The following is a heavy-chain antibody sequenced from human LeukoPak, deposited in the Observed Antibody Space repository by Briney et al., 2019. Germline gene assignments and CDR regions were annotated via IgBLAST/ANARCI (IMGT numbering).Heavy chain of an antibody. CDR3: ARHLLAYCGGDCYDNWFDP. Sequence: SETLSLTCTVSGGSISSYYWSWIRQPPGKGLEWIGYIYYSGSTNYNPSLKSRVTISVDTSKNQFSLKLSSVTAADPAVYYCARHLLAYCGGDCYDNWFDPWGQGTLVTVSS. CDR1: GGSISSYY. V-gene: IGHV4-59*08. J-gene: IGHJ5*02. CDR2: IYYSGST. D-gene: IGHD2-21*02.